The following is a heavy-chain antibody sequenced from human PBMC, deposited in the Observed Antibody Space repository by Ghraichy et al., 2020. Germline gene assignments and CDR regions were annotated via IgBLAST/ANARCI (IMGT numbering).Heavy chain of an antibody. J-gene: IGHJ6*02. V-gene: IGHV3-30*02. Sequence: GGSLRLSCAASGFTFSSYGMHWVRQAPGKGLEWVAFIRYDGSNKYYADSVKGRFTISRDNSKNTLYLQMNSLRAEDTAVYYCAKDAAAGYYYYGMDVWGQGTTVTVSS. CDR2: IRYDGSNK. D-gene: IGHD6-13*01. CDR3: AKDAAAGYYYYGMDV. CDR1: GFTFSSYG.